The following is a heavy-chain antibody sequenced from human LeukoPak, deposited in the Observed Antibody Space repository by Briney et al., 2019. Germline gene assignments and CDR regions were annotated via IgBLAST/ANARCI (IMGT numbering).Heavy chain of an antibody. CDR1: GGSISSYY. CDR3: ARILRLDAFDI. Sequence: SETLSLTCTVSGGSISSYYWSWIRQPPGKGLEWIGYIYYSGSTNYNPSLKSRVTISVDTSKNQFSLRLSSVTAADTAVYYCARILRLDAFDIWGQGTMVTVSS. CDR2: IYYSGST. D-gene: IGHD3-16*01. V-gene: IGHV4-59*01. J-gene: IGHJ3*02.